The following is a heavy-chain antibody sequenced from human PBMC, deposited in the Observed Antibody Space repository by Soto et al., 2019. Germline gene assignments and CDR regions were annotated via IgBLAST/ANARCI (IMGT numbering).Heavy chain of an antibody. CDR3: ASGGRWFGRQGY. CDR2: IIPIFGTA. J-gene: IGHJ4*02. V-gene: IGHV1-69*13. CDR1: GGTFSSYA. D-gene: IGHD3-10*01. Sequence: ASVKVSCKASGGTFSSYAISWVRQAPGQGLEWMGGIIPIFGTANYAQKFQGRVTITADESTSTAYMELSSLRSEDTAVYYCASGGRWFGRQGYWGQGTLVTVSS.